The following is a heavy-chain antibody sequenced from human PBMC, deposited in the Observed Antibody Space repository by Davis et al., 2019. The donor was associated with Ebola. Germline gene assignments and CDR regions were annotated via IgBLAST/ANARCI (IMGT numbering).Heavy chain of an antibody. CDR3: ARDRYGDYAVDS. CDR1: GFTFRSYA. D-gene: IGHD2-21*02. J-gene: IGHJ4*02. Sequence: GESLKIPCAASGFTFRSYAMHRVRQAPGKGLEWVAVISYDGSNKYYADSVKGRFTISRDNAQNSLHLQMTSLRVEDTAVYYCARDRYGDYAVDSWGQGTLVTVSS. CDR2: ISYDGSNK. V-gene: IGHV3-30-3*01.